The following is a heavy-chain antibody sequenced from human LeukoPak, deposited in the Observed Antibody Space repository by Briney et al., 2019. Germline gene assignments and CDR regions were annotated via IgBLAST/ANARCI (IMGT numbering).Heavy chain of an antibody. J-gene: IGHJ4*02. CDR2: ISYDGSNK. Sequence: GGSLRLSCAASGFTFSSYGMHWVRQAPGKGLEWVAVISYDGSNKYYADSVKGRFTISRDNSKNTLYLQMNSLRAEDTAVYYCAKDSSPRDDYYGSGSYPDYWGQGTLVTVSS. D-gene: IGHD3-10*01. CDR1: GFTFSSYG. V-gene: IGHV3-30*18. CDR3: AKDSSPRDDYYGSGSYPDY.